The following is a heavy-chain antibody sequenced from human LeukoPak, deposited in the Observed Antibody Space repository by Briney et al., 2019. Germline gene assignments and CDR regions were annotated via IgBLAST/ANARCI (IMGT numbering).Heavy chain of an antibody. CDR1: GFTFSSYA. CDR3: AKVNPYGEGVNYYMDV. J-gene: IGHJ6*03. V-gene: IGHV3-23*01. Sequence: PGGSLRLSCAASGFTFSSYAMSWVRQAPGKGLEWVSAISGSGGSTYYADSVKGRFTISRDNSKNTLYLQMNSLRAEDTAVYYCAKVNPYGEGVNYYMDVWGKGTTVTISS. D-gene: IGHD4-17*01. CDR2: ISGSGGST.